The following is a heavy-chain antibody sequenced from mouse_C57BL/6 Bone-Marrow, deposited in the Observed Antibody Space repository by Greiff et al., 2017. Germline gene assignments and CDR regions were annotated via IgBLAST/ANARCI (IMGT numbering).Heavy chain of an antibody. J-gene: IGHJ4*01. CDR1: GYTFTEYT. CDR2: FYPGSGSI. Sequence: QVQLQQSGAELVKPGASVKLSCKASGYTFTEYTIHWVKQRSGQGLEWIGWFYPGSGSIKYNEKFKDKATLTADKSSSTVYMELSRLTSEDSAVYFCASHEEGLRLRGYAMYYWGQGTSVTVSS. D-gene: IGHD3-2*02. V-gene: IGHV1-62-2*01. CDR3: ASHEEGLRLRGYAMYY.